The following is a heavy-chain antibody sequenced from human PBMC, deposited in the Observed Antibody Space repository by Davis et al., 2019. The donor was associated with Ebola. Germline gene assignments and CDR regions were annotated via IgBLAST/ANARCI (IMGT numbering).Heavy chain of an antibody. J-gene: IGHJ4*02. CDR2: ISWNSVSI. V-gene: IGHV3-9*01. CDR3: VTWLSEHFDS. Sequence: SLKISCAASGFPFDDYAMHWVRQAPGKGLEWVSGISWNSVSIGYADSLKGRFTISRYNSKTTLYLQMNSLRVETTAVYYCVTWLSEHFDSWGQGTLVTVSS. CDR1: GFPFDDYA. D-gene: IGHD3-22*01.